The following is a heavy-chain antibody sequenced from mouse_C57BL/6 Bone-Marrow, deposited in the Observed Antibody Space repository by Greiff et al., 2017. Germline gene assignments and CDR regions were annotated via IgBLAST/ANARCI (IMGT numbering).Heavy chain of an antibody. CDR3: ARFPIYYYGSAWFAY. J-gene: IGHJ3*01. V-gene: IGHV1-81*01. Sequence: VQLQQSGAELARPGASVKLSCKASGYTFTSSGISWVKQRTVQGLEWIGEIYPRSGNTYYHEKFKGKATLTADKSSSTAYMELRRLTSEDSAVYFCARFPIYYYGSAWFAYWGQGTLVTVSA. CDR2: IYPRSGNT. CDR1: GYTFTSSG. D-gene: IGHD1-1*01.